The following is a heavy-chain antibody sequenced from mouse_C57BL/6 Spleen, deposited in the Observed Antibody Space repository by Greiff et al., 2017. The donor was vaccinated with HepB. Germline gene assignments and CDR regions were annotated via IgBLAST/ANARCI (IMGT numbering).Heavy chain of an antibody. CDR2: IYPGDGDT. CDR1: GYAFSSYW. Sequence: VQLQQSGAELVKPGASVKISCKASGYAFSSYWMNCVKQRPGKGLEWIGQIYPGDGDTNYNGKFKGKATLTADKSSSTAYMQLSSLTSEDSAVYFCARSSYYSNYEGAMDYWGQGTSVTVSS. V-gene: IGHV1-80*01. J-gene: IGHJ4*01. D-gene: IGHD2-5*01. CDR3: ARSSYYSNYEGAMDY.